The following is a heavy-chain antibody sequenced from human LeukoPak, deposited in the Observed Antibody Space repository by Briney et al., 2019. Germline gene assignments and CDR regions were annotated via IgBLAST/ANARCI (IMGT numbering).Heavy chain of an antibody. D-gene: IGHD7-27*01. V-gene: IGHV3-7*03. Sequence: GGSLRLSCAASGFTFRSYWMSWFRQAPGKGLEWVANIKEDGSEKSYVDSVKGRFTISRDNAKNLLYLQMNSLRAEDTAVYYCAKDGGLWVSAHWGDSWGRGTLVTVSS. CDR1: GFTFRSYW. CDR2: IKEDGSEK. J-gene: IGHJ4*02. CDR3: AKDGGLWVSAHWGDS.